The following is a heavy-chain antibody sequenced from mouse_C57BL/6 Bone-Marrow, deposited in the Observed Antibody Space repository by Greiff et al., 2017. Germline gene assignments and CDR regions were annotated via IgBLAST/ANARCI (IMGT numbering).Heavy chain of an antibody. CDR1: GYTFTSYW. CDR3: ARETTVVPSFCC. D-gene: IGHD1-1*01. V-gene: IGHV1-55*01. Sequence: QVQLQQPGAELVKPGASVKMSCKASGYTFTSYWITWVKQRPGQGLEWIGDIYPGSGSTNYNEKFKSKATLTVDTSSSTAYMQLSSLTSEDSAVYYCARETTVVPSFCCWGQGTLVTVSA. J-gene: IGHJ3*01. CDR2: IYPGSGST.